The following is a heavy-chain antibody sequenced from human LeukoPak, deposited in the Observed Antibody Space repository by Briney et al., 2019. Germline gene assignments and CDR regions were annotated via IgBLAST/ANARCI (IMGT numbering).Heavy chain of an antibody. CDR3: ATARSSSWFFDY. J-gene: IGHJ4*02. CDR2: FDPEDGET. D-gene: IGHD6-13*01. Sequence: ASVKVSCKVSGYTLTELSMHWVRQAPGKGLEWMGGFDPEDGETIYTQKFQGRVTMTEDTSTGTAYMELSSLRSEDTAVYYCATARSSSWFFDYWGQGTLVTVSS. V-gene: IGHV1-24*01. CDR1: GYTLTELS.